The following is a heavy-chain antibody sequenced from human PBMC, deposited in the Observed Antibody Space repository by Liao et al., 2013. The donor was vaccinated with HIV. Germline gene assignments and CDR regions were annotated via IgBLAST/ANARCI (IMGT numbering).Heavy chain of an antibody. J-gene: IGHJ6*03. CDR3: ARTRRHYGSKNVHYFYFYMDV. CDR1: GGSISSSSYY. D-gene: IGHD3-10*01. V-gene: IGHV4-39*07. CDR2: IYYSGST. Sequence: QLQLQESGPGLVKPLETLSLTCTVSGGSISSSSYYWGWIRQPPGKGLEWIGSIYYSGSTYYNPSLKSRVTISVDTSKNQFSLKLSSVTAADTAVYYCARTRRHYGSKNVHYFYFYMDVWGKGTTVTISS.